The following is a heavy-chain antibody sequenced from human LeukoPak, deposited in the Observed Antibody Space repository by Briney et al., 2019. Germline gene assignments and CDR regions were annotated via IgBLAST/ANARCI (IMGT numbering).Heavy chain of an antibody. Sequence: ASVKVSCKASGYTFTGYYMNWVRQAPGQGLEWMGWIDPNSGGTNYAQKFQGRVTMTRDTSISTAYMELSRLRSDDTAVYYCARGFGSRRLGDLSPLGYWGQGTLVTVSS. J-gene: IGHJ4*02. CDR1: GYTFTGYY. V-gene: IGHV1-2*02. D-gene: IGHD4-17*01. CDR3: ARGFGSRRLGDLSPLGY. CDR2: IDPNSGGT.